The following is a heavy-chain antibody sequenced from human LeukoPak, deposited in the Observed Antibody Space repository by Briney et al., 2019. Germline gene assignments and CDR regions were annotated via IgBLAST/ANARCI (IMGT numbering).Heavy chain of an antibody. CDR2: IYTSGST. CDR3: ARGTNELELRFPAYYYYYMDV. J-gene: IGHJ6*03. CDR1: GGSISSYY. Sequence: SETLSLTCTVSGGSISSYYWSWIRQPAGKGLEWIGRIYTSGSTNYNPSLKSRVTMSVDTSKNQFSLKLSSVTAADTAVYYCARGTNELELRFPAYYYYYMDVWGKGTTVTVSS. D-gene: IGHD1-7*01. V-gene: IGHV4-4*07.